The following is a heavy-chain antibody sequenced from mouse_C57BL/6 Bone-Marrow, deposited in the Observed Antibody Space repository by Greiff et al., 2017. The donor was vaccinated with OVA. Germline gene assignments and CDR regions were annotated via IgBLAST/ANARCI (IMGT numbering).Heavy chain of an antibody. CDR1: GYTFTSYW. CDR3: AREDYGSSPFDY. Sequence: QVQLQQSGAELVMPGASVKLSCKASGYTFTSYWMHWVKQRPGQGLEWIGEIDPSDSYTNYNQKFKGKSTLTVDKSSSTAYMQLSSLTSEDSAVYYCAREDYGSSPFDYWGQGTTLTVSS. J-gene: IGHJ2*01. D-gene: IGHD1-1*01. CDR2: IDPSDSYT. V-gene: IGHV1-69*01.